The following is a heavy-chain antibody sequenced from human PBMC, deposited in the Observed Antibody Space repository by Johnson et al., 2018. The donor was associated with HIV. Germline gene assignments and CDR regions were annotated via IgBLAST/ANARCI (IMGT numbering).Heavy chain of an antibody. Sequence: QVQLAESGGGLVKPGGSLRLSCVVYGFTFKDYYMSWIRQAPGKGLEWISYISSSGTTVYYADSVRGRFSISRDNTKHSLYLQMNSLEAEDTAVYYCARAPEVRGVDAFDIWGQGTMVTVSS. D-gene: IGHD3-10*01. CDR3: ARAPEVRGVDAFDI. V-gene: IGHV3-11*04. J-gene: IGHJ3*02. CDR2: ISSSGTTV. CDR1: GFTFKDYY.